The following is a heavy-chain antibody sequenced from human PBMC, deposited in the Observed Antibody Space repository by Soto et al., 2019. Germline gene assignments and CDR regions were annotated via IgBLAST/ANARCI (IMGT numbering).Heavy chain of an antibody. CDR1: GGSISSYY. V-gene: IGHV4-59*01. D-gene: IGHD5-18*01. J-gene: IGHJ4*02. Sequence: SETLSLTCTVSGGSISSYYWSWIRQPPGKGLEWIGYIYYSGSTNYNPSLKSRVTISVDTSKNQFSLKLSSVTAADTAVYYCASASDTAMVIEYWGQGTLVTVSS. CDR2: IYYSGST. CDR3: ASASDTAMVIEY.